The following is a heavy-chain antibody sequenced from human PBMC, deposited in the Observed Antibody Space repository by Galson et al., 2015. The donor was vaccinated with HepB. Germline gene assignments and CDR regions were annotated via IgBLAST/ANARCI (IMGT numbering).Heavy chain of an antibody. CDR3: ARDYYDSGGFFRY. CDR1: GYTFTNYY. Sequence: SVKVSCKAYGYTFTNYYMHWVRQAPGQGLEWVGIINPSGGGTTYAQKFQGRVTLTRDTSTSTVYMDLNSLTSEDTAVYYCARDYYDSGGFFRYWGQGTLVTVSS. D-gene: IGHD3-22*01. V-gene: IGHV1-46*01. J-gene: IGHJ4*02. CDR2: INPSGGGT.